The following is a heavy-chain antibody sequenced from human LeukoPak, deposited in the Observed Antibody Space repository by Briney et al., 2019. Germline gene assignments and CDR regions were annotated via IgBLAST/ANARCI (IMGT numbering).Heavy chain of an antibody. CDR2: ISGSTSDT. D-gene: IGHD3-3*01. J-gene: IGHJ4*02. CDR3: ANTFTRFLEADY. Sequence: PGGSLRLSCAASGFTFSSYWMSWVRQAPGKGLEWVSCISGSTSDTWYTDSVKGRFTISRDDSRHTLFLQMTSLRADDTAVYYCANTFTRFLEADYWGQGTLVTVSS. V-gene: IGHV3-23*01. CDR1: GFTFSSYW.